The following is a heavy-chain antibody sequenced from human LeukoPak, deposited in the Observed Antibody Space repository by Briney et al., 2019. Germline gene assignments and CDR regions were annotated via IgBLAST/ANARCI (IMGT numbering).Heavy chain of an antibody. V-gene: IGHV3-23*01. CDR2: ISGSGGST. Sequence: GSLRLSCAASGFTFSSYAMSWVRQAPGKGLEWVSAISGSGGSTYYADSVKGRFTISRDNSKNTLYLQMNSLRAEDTAVYYCAKGIAAAVYYYYGMDVWGQGTTVTVSS. J-gene: IGHJ6*02. D-gene: IGHD6-13*01. CDR1: GFTFSSYA. CDR3: AKGIAAAVYYYYGMDV.